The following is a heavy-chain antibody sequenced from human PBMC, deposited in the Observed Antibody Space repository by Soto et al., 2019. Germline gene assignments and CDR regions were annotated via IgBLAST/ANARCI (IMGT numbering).Heavy chain of an antibody. CDR3: AREFYYDFWSGAFDI. Sequence: EVQLVESGGGLVQPGGSLRLSCAASGFTFSSYWMSWVRQAPGKGLEWVANIKQDGSEKYYVDSVKGRFTISRDNAKNSLYLQMNSLRAEDTAVYYCAREFYYDFWSGAFDIWGQGTMVTVSS. CDR1: GFTFSSYW. CDR2: IKQDGSEK. D-gene: IGHD3-3*01. V-gene: IGHV3-7*01. J-gene: IGHJ3*02.